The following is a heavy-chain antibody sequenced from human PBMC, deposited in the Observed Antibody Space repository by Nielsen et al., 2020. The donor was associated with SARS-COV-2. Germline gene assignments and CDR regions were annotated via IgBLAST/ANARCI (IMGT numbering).Heavy chain of an antibody. V-gene: IGHV4-59*08. D-gene: IGHD3-22*01. CDR2: IYYSGST. CDR3: ARPFTMSDAFDI. Sequence: SETLSLTCTVSGGSISSYYWSWIRQPPGKGLEWIGYIYYSGSTNYNPSLKSRVTISVDTSKNQFSLKLSSVTAADTAVYYCARPFTMSDAFDIWGQGTMVTVSS. J-gene: IGHJ3*02. CDR1: GGSISSYY.